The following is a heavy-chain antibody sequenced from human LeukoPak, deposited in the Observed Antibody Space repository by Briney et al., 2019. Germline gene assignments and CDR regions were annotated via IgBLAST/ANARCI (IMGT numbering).Heavy chain of an antibody. J-gene: IGHJ4*02. Sequence: PGGSLRLSCAASGFTFNRNWMHWVRQAPGKGLVWVSRVNSDGRTTSYADSVKGRFTISRDNAKNTLYLQVNSLRDEDTAVYYCVGSLGGNDYWGQGTLVTVSS. CDR2: VNSDGRTT. CDR1: GFTFNRNW. D-gene: IGHD3-16*01. CDR3: VGSLGGNDY. V-gene: IGHV3-74*01.